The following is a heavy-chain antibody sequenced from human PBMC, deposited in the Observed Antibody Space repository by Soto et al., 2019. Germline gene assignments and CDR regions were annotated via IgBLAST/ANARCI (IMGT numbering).Heavy chain of an antibody. CDR3: ARKLKQYNWFDP. CDR2: IYYSGST. CDR1: GGSISSSSYY. J-gene: IGHJ5*02. D-gene: IGHD4-4*01. Sequence: QLQLQESGPGLVKPSETLSLTCTVSGGSISSSSYYWGWIRQPPGKGLEWIGSIYYSGSTYYNPSLKSRVTISVDTSKNQFSLKLSSVTAADTAVYYCARKLKQYNWFDPWGQGTLVTVSS. V-gene: IGHV4-39*01.